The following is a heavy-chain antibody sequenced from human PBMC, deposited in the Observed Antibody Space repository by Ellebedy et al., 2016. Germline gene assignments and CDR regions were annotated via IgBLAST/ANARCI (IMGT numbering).Heavy chain of an antibody. CDR2: TYYGSKWSY. CDR1: GDSVSINSGG. CDR3: ARGWLRSSFDY. J-gene: IGHJ4*02. Sequence: SQTLSLTCAISGDSVSINSGGWNWIRQSPERGLEWLGRTYYGSKWSYYYAVSVKSRITINPDTAKNQFSLQLNSVTPEDTAVYYCARGWLRSSFDYWGQGTPVTVSS. V-gene: IGHV6-1*01. D-gene: IGHD5-12*01.